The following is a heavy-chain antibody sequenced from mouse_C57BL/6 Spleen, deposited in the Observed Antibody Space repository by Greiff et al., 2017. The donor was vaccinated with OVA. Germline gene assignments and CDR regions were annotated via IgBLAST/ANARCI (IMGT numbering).Heavy chain of an antibody. CDR1: GYAFSSSW. J-gene: IGHJ4*01. Sequence: QVQLQQSGPELVKPGASVKISCKASGYAFSSSWMNWVKQRPGKGLEWIGRIYPGDGDTNYNGKFKGKATLTADKSSSTAYMQLSSLTSEDSAVYFCAREGLRRGDYWGQGTSVTVSS. D-gene: IGHD2-2*01. CDR3: AREGLRRGDY. V-gene: IGHV1-82*01. CDR2: IYPGDGDT.